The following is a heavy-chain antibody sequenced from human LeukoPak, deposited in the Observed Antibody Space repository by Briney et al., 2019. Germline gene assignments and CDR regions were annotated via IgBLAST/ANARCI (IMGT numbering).Heavy chain of an antibody. J-gene: IGHJ4*02. V-gene: IGHV3-11*04. Sequence: LSLTCAVYGGSFSGYYWSWIRQPPGKGLEWVSYITNNGGNMFYSESVKGRFTISRDNAKKSLYVRMNSLRTDDTAVYYCARALADSRGYYLGFDYWGQGTLVTVSS. D-gene: IGHD3-22*01. CDR2: ITNNGGNM. CDR3: ARALADSRGYYLGFDY. CDR1: GGSFSGYY.